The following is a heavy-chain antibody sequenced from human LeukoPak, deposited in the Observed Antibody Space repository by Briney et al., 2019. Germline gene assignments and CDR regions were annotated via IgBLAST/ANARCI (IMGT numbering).Heavy chain of an antibody. D-gene: IGHD3-22*01. CDR3: ARDDFDNSGYRPFYF. V-gene: IGHV4-4*07. J-gene: IGHJ4*02. CDR1: GGSISSYY. CDR2: INPSGST. Sequence: PSEILSLTCTVSGGSISSYYWTWIRQSAGKGLEWIGRINPSGSTNYNPSLKSRVIMSLDTSKNQFSLRLTSVTAADTAVYYCARDDFDNSGYRPFYFWGQGSLVTVSS.